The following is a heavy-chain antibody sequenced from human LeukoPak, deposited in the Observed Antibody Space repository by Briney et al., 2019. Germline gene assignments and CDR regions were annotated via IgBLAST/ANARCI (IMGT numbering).Heavy chain of an antibody. CDR2: ISGSSNTI. CDR1: GFNFNNYA. V-gene: IGHV3-43*02. J-gene: IGHJ1*01. CDR3: AKGPGAAVAKRYIQH. D-gene: IGHD6-19*01. Sequence: GGSLRLSCAASGFNFNNYAMNWVRQAPGEGLEWVSFISGSSNTIYYADSVRGRFTISRDNSKNSLSLQMNSLRPEDTALYYCAKGPGAAVAKRYIQHWGQGTLVTVSS.